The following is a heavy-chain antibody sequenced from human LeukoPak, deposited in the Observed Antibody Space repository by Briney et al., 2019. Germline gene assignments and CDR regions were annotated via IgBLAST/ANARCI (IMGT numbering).Heavy chain of an antibody. D-gene: IGHD3-10*01. CDR2: ISYDGSNK. Sequence: GGSLGLSCAASGFTFSSYGMHWVRQAPGKGLEWVAVISYDGSNKYYADSVKGRFTISRDNSKNTLYLQMNSLRAEDTAVYYCARDSDETFDIWGQGTMVTVSS. J-gene: IGHJ3*02. CDR1: GFTFSSYG. V-gene: IGHV3-30*03. CDR3: ARDSDETFDI.